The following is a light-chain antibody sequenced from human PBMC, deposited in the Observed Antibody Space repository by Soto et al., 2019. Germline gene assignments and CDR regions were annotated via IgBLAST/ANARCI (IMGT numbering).Light chain of an antibody. Sequence: QSALTQPPSASGTPGQRVTISCSGSSSNIGSNYVYWYQQLPGTAPKLLIYRNNQRPSGVPDRFSGSKSGTSASLAISGPRSEDEADYYCAAWDDSLSGNVFGTGTKVTVL. CDR3: AAWDDSLSGNV. CDR1: SSNIGSNY. V-gene: IGLV1-47*01. CDR2: RNN. J-gene: IGLJ1*01.